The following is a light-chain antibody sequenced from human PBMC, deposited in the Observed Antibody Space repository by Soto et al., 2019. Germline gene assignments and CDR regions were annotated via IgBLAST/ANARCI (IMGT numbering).Light chain of an antibody. Sequence: EVVLTQSPVTLSLSPGEIATLCFSASQSVSSYLAWYQQKPGQAPRLLIYDVSTRATGIPARFSGSGSGTDFTLTISSLEPEDFAVYYCQQRNYWQVTFGQGTRLENK. CDR1: QSVSSY. CDR2: DVS. J-gene: IGKJ5*01. CDR3: QQRNYWQVT. V-gene: IGKV3-11*01.